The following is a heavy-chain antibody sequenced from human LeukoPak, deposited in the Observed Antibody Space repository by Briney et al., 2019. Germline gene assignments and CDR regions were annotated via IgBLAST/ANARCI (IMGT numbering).Heavy chain of an antibody. CDR1: GFTFSDYW. Sequence: GGSLRLFCATSGFTFSDYWMHWVRQAPGRGLEWVTNIKQDGSERYYVDSVKGRFTITRDNAKNSLSLQMNSLRAEDTAVYYCVRAIAAAASYWGQGTLVTVSS. V-gene: IGHV3-7*01. CDR3: VRAIAAAASY. J-gene: IGHJ4*02. D-gene: IGHD6-13*01. CDR2: IKQDGSER.